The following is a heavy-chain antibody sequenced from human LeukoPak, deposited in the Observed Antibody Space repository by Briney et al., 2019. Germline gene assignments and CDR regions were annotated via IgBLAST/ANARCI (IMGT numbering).Heavy chain of an antibody. Sequence: ASVKVSCKASGYTFTSYGISWVRQAPGQGLEWMGWISAYNGNTNYAQKLQGRVTMTTDTSTSTAYMELRSLRSDDTAVYYCARDRVDIVVVPAAYYGMDVWGQGTTVTVSS. D-gene: IGHD2-2*03. CDR1: GYTFTSYG. V-gene: IGHV1-18*01. J-gene: IGHJ6*02. CDR3: ARDRVDIVVVPAAYYGMDV. CDR2: ISAYNGNT.